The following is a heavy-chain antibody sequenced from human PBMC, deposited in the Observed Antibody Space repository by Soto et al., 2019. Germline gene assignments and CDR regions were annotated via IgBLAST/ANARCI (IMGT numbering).Heavy chain of an antibody. J-gene: IGHJ6*02. D-gene: IGHD3-3*01. CDR3: AKDSWAIFGVPAGEYYAMDV. V-gene: IGHV3-23*01. CDR1: GFTFENYA. Sequence: LRLSCVASGFTFENYAMSWVRQAPGKGLEWVSAISGSGGTTYYSDSVKGRFTISRDNSKNTVYLQMNDLRVEDAAEYFCAKDSWAIFGVPAGEYYAMDVWGQGTTVNVSS. CDR2: ISGSGGTT.